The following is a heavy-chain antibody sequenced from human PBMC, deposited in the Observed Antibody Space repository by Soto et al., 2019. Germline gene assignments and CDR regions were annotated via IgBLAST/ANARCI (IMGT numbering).Heavy chain of an antibody. CDR3: LRFWSGWPDI. V-gene: IGHV1-69*13. J-gene: IGHJ3*02. CDR1: GGIFSSYA. CDR2: MVPIFGKT. D-gene: IGHD3-3*01. Sequence: SVKVSCKASGGIFSSYATAWVRQAPGQGLEWMGWMVPIFGKTNYAQKFQGRVTMTGDESMSTAYMELSSLRSEDTAVYYCLRFWSGWPDIWGQGTMVTVSS.